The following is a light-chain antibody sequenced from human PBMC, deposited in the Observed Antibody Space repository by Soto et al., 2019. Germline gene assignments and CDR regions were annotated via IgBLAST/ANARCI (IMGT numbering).Light chain of an antibody. J-gene: IGLJ1*01. CDR3: SPNTRPTPH. V-gene: IGLV2-14*01. CDR2: DVS. CDR1: SSDVGGYNY. Sequence: QSALTQPASVSGSPGQSITISCTGTSSDVGGYNYVSWYQQHPGKAPKLMIYDVSNRPSGVSNRFSGSKSGNTASLTISGPQPEHKGNYSSSPNTRPTPHFGTGPRVPV.